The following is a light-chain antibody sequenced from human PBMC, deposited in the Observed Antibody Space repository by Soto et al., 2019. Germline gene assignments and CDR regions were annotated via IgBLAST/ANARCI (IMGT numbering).Light chain of an antibody. V-gene: IGKV1-5*03. J-gene: IGKJ1*01. Sequence: DVQMTQSPSSLSPAVGDRVTITCRASQSFNTWLAWYQQKPGKAPKLLIYKTSILESGVPSRFGGSGSGTEFTLTISSLQPEASETYYCQHYNSYSEAFGEGTKVDIK. CDR1: QSFNTW. CDR3: QHYNSYSEA. CDR2: KTS.